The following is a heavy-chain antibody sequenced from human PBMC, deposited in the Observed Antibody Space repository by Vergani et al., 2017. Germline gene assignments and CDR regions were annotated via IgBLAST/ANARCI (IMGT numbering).Heavy chain of an antibody. V-gene: IGHV3-13*01. CDR3: ARDKDSGSYYYYGMDV. CDR2: IGTAGDT. CDR1: GFTFSSYD. J-gene: IGHJ6*02. Sequence: EVQLLESGGGLVQPGGSLRLSCAASGFTFSSYDMHWVRQATGKGLEWVSAIGTAGDTYYPGSVKGRFTISRDNSKNTLYLQMNSLRAEDTAVYYCARDKDSGSYYYYGMDVWGQGTTVTVSS. D-gene: IGHD1-26*01.